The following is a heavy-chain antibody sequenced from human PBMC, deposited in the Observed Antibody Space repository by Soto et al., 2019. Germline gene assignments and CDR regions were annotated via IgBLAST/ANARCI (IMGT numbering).Heavy chain of an antibody. V-gene: IGHV5-51*01. CDR2: IYPGDSDT. CDR3: AGGGVRGVITRTRDYYGMDV. D-gene: IGHD3-10*01. Sequence: GESRKISCKGSGYSFTSYWIGWVRQMPGKGLEWMGIIYPGDSDTRYSPSFQGQVTISADKSISTAYLRWSSLKASDTAMYYCAGGGVRGVITRTRDYYGMDVWGQGTTVTVSS. J-gene: IGHJ6*02. CDR1: GYSFTSYW.